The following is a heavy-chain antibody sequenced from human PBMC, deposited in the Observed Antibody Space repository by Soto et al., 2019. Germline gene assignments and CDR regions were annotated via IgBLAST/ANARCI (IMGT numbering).Heavy chain of an antibody. D-gene: IGHD6-19*01. V-gene: IGHV3-23*01. J-gene: IGHJ4*02. CDR2: ISGSGGNT. Sequence: HPGGSLRLSCAASGFTFSSYAMSWVRQAPGKGLDWVSAISGSGGNTYYADSVKGRFTISRDNSKNTLYLQMNSLRAEDTAIYYCAKSSRYSSGWYGYWGQGTLVTVSS. CDR1: GFTFSSYA. CDR3: AKSSRYSSGWYGY.